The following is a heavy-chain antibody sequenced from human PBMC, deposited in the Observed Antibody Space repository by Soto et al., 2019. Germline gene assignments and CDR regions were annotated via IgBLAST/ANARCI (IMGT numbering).Heavy chain of an antibody. J-gene: IGHJ4*02. CDR1: GFTFSSYS. CDR3: ARGDDFWSGYYGT. V-gene: IGHV3-21*01. Sequence: EVQLVESGGGLVKPGGSLRLSCAASGFTFSSYSMNWVRQAPGKGLEWVSSISSSSSYIYYADSVKGRFTISRDNAKNSLYLQMNSLRAEDTAVYYCARGDDFWSGYYGTWGQGTLVTVSS. D-gene: IGHD3-3*01. CDR2: ISSSSSYI.